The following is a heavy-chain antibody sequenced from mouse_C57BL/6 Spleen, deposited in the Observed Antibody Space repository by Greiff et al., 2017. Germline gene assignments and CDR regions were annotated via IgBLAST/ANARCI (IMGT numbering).Heavy chain of an antibody. J-gene: IGHJ1*03. Sequence: QVQLQQSGPELVKPGASVKISCKASGYAFSSSWMNWVKQRPGKGLEWIGRIYPGDGDTNYNGKFKGKATLTADKSSSTAYMQLSSLTSEDSAVYFCAREKGNYNPHWYFDVWGTGTTVTVSS. CDR2: IYPGDGDT. CDR3: AREKGNYNPHWYFDV. CDR1: GYAFSSSW. V-gene: IGHV1-82*01. D-gene: IGHD1-3*01.